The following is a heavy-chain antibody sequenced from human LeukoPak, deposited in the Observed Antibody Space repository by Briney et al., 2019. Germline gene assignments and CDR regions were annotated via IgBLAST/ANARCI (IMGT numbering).Heavy chain of an antibody. Sequence: PGGSLRLSCAASGFTFSGSAMRSVRQASGKGLEWVGRIRSEANSYATAYAASVNGRFTISRDDSNNTAYPQMNSLKTEDTAVYYCTQFGGVIVADYWGQGTLVTVSS. J-gene: IGHJ4*02. D-gene: IGHD3-16*02. CDR1: GFTFSGSA. CDR3: TQFGGVIVADY. V-gene: IGHV3-73*01. CDR2: IRSEANSYAT.